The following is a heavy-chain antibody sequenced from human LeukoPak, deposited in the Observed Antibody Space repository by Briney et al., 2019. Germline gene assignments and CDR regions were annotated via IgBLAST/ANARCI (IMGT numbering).Heavy chain of an antibody. Sequence: GGSLRLSCAASGFTVSSNYMSWVRQAPGKGLEWVSTMTGSGGSTYYADSVRGRFTISRDNSKNSLYLQMNSLRAEDTAVYYCAKGRSSWSAFDYWGQGTLVTVSS. D-gene: IGHD6-13*01. J-gene: IGHJ4*02. CDR2: MTGSGGST. V-gene: IGHV3-23*01. CDR3: AKGRSSWSAFDY. CDR1: GFTVSSNY.